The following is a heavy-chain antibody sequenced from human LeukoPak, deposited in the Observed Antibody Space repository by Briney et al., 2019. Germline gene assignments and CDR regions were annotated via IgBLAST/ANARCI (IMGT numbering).Heavy chain of an antibody. J-gene: IGHJ4*02. CDR2: INNDGSTT. Sequence: GGSLRLSCAASAFNFNTYWMHWVRQAPGKGLVWVSRINNDGSTTTYAEYVKCRFTISRDNARNTLHLQMNSLRVEDTAVYYCVRQNKWGFDYWGQGILVTVSS. CDR1: AFNFNTYW. V-gene: IGHV3-74*01. CDR3: VRQNKWGFDY. D-gene: IGHD7-27*01.